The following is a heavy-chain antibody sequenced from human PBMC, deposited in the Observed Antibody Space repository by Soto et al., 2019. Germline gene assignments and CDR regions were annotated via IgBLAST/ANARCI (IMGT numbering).Heavy chain of an antibody. V-gene: IGHV3-7*04. CDR2: IKPDGSEK. Sequence: EVQLVESGGGLVQPGGSLRLSCAASGFTFSIYWMSWVRQAPGKGLEWVANIKPDGSEKWYVDSVKGRFTISRDHAKNSLYLQTDSLRAEDTAVYYCARGDYYDSSGPFSHAFDVWGQGTMVTVSS. D-gene: IGHD3-22*01. CDR1: GFTFSIYW. J-gene: IGHJ3*01. CDR3: ARGDYYDSSGPFSHAFDV.